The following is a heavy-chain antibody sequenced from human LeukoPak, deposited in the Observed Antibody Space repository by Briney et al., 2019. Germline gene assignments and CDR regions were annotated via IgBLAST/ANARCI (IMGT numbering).Heavy chain of an antibody. CDR3: ARVHGGGSRHSFDY. Sequence: GGSLRLSCAASGFTLSTYSMNWVRQAPGKGLEWVSCISSSSSYIYYADSVKGRFTISRDNAKNSLYLQMNSLRAEDTAVYYCARVHGGGSRHSFDYWGQGTLVTVSS. J-gene: IGHJ4*02. V-gene: IGHV3-21*01. D-gene: IGHD3-10*01. CDR2: ISSSSSYI. CDR1: GFTLSTYS.